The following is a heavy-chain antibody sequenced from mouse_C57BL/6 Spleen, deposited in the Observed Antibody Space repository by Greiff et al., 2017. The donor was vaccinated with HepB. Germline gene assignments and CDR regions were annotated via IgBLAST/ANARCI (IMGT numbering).Heavy chain of an antibody. CDR2: IDPSDSYT. J-gene: IGHJ3*01. CDR3: ARGATVVATERFAY. V-gene: IGHV1-69*01. Sequence: QVQLQQSGAELVMPGASVKLSCKASGYTFTSYWMHWVKQRPGQGLEWIGEIDPSDSYTNYNQKFKGKSTLTVDKSSSTAYMQLSSLTSEDSAVYYCARGATVVATERFAYWGQGTLVTVSA. CDR1: GYTFTSYW. D-gene: IGHD1-1*01.